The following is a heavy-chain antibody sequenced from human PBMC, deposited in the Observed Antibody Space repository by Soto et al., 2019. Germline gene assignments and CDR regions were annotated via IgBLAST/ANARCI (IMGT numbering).Heavy chain of an antibody. D-gene: IGHD1-1*01. V-gene: IGHV4-59*08. CDR3: ASTTGTTSTYFYI. CDR1: GCSTTSYF. CDR2: IYYTGTT. J-gene: IGHJ4*02. Sequence: SETLSLTCTVSGCSTTSYFWSWIRQPPGKGLEWIAYIYYTGTTNYNPSLKSRVTISINTSKSQFSLKLNSVTAADTAMYYCASTTGTTSTYFYICGQGALLTVSS.